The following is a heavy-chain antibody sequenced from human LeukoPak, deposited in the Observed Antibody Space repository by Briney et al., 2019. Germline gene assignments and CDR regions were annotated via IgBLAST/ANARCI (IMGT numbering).Heavy chain of an antibody. J-gene: IGHJ5*02. Sequence: VASVKVSCTASGYTFTSYYMHWVRQAPGQGLEWMGLINPSGSSTSYAQKFQGRLPLTRDMSTSTDYMELSSLRSEDTAVYYCARDNSVGDTAWWFDPWGQGTLVTVSS. CDR3: ARDNSVGDTAWWFDP. D-gene: IGHD1-26*01. V-gene: IGHV1-46*01. CDR2: INPSGSST. CDR1: GYTFTSYY.